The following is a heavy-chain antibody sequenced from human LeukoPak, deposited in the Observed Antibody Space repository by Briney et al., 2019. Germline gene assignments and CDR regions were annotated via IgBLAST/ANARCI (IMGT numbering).Heavy chain of an antibody. CDR2: MSNDGSNK. V-gene: IGHV3-30*04. J-gene: IGHJ4*02. CDR3: ARGGLRDEPTMH. D-gene: IGHD5-12*01. CDR1: GFAFSGFA. Sequence: GGSLRLSCAASGFAFSGFAVHWVRQAPGKGLEWVAVMSNDGSNKYYADFVQGRFTISRDNSRNTLNLQMNSLRPEDTAVYYCARGGLRDEPTMHWGQGTLVTVSS.